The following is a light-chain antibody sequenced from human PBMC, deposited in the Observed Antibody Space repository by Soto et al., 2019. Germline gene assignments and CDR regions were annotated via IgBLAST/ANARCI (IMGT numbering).Light chain of an antibody. CDR3: QQHDSLT. J-gene: IGKJ1*01. V-gene: IGKV3-20*01. Sequence: EIVLTQSPGTLSLSPGERATLSCRASQTLSNSYLAWYQQKPGQAPRLLIYGASIRAAGIPDRFSGSGSGTDFTLTVSRLEPEDFAVYDCQQHDSLTFGQGTKVEIK. CDR1: QTLSNSY. CDR2: GAS.